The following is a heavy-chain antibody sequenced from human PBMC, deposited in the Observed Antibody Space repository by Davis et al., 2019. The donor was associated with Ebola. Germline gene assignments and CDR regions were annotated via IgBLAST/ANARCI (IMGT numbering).Heavy chain of an antibody. V-gene: IGHV3-23*01. Sequence: PGGSLRLSCAASGFRISTFVMHWVRQAPGKGLEWVSSISYKGATIHYADSVKGRFTISSDNSKNTVYLQMNSLRVEDTALYYCAKDRDLAVVVDAEAFDSWGQGSLVTVS. CDR2: ISYKGATI. CDR1: GFRISTFV. CDR3: AKDRDLAVVVDAEAFDS. D-gene: IGHD2-15*01. J-gene: IGHJ4*02.